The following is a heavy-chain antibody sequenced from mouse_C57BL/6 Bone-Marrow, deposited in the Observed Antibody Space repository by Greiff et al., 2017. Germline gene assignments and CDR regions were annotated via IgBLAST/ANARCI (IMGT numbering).Heavy chain of an antibody. CDR2: IWWDDDN. D-gene: IGHD2-3*01. CDR1: GFSLSTFGLG. CDR3: ARICADGYYVFWYFDV. V-gene: IGHV8-8*01. Sequence: QVTLKESGPGILQPSQTLSLTCSFSGFSLSTFGLGVGWIRQPSGKGLEWLAHIWWDDDNYYNPALKSRLTISKATSKNQVFHTIDNVDTADTATYYSARICADGYYVFWYFDVWGTGTTVTVSS. J-gene: IGHJ1*03.